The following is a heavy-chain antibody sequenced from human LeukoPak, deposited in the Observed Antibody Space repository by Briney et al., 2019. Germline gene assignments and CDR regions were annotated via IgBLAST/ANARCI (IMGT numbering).Heavy chain of an antibody. Sequence: SETLSLTCTVSGYSISSGYYWGWIRQPPGKGPEWIGAKHHSGSTYYNPSLKSRVTISLDTSKNQFSLKLTSVTAADTAVYYCARDPLNCSGGSCYDWGQGTLVTVSS. V-gene: IGHV4-38-2*02. CDR3: ARDPLNCSGGSCYD. J-gene: IGHJ4*02. CDR1: GYSISSGYY. CDR2: KHHSGST. D-gene: IGHD2-15*01.